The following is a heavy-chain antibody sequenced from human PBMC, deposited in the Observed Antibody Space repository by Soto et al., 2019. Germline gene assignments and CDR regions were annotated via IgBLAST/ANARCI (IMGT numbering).Heavy chain of an antibody. V-gene: IGHV3-23*01. D-gene: IGHD3-3*01. CDR2: ISGSGGST. CDR1: GFTFSSYA. Sequence: EVQLLESGGGLVQPGGSLRLSCAASGFTFSSYAMSWVRQAPGKGLEWVSAISGSGGSTYYADSVKGRFTISRDNSKNTLYLQMNSLRAEDTAVYYCAKGIPRFWSGSAPIPLDYWGQGTLVTVSS. J-gene: IGHJ4*02. CDR3: AKGIPRFWSGSAPIPLDY.